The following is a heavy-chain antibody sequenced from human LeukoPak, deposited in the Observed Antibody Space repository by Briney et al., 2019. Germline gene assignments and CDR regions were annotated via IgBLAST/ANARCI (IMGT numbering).Heavy chain of an antibody. J-gene: IGHJ3*02. D-gene: IGHD3-9*01. V-gene: IGHV3-11*03. CDR2: ISSASTYT. CDR3: AKFLTGQYDAFDI. CDR1: GFTFSNFY. Sequence: PGGSLRLSCAASGFTFSNFYMSWLRQAPGKGLEWVSFISSASTYTNFADSVKGRFTVSRDNAKNSLFLQMNSLRAEDTAVYYCAKFLTGQYDAFDIWGQGTMVTVSA.